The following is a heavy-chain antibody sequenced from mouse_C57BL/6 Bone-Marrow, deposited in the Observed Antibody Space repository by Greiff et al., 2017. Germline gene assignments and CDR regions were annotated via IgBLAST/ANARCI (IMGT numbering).Heavy chain of an antibody. CDR2: IHPNSGST. CDR3: ASYDDYDRGNAMDY. V-gene: IGHV1-64*01. J-gene: IGHJ4*01. CDR1: GYTFTSYW. D-gene: IGHD2-4*01. Sequence: QVQLQQPGAELVKPGASVKLSCKASGYTFTSYWMHWVKQRPGQGLEWIGMIHPNSGSTNYNEKFKSKATLTVDKSSSTAYMQLSSLTSEDSAVYYCASYDDYDRGNAMDYWGQGTSVTGSS.